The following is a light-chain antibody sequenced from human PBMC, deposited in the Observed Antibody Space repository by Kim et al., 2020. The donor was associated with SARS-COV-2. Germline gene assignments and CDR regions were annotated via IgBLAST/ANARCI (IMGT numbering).Light chain of an antibody. Sequence: LGQTVRITCQGDSLRNSYASWYQQKPGQAPILVMSDENNRPSGIPDRFSGSTSGSTASLTITGAQAEDEADYYCCSRNSRAKVYVFGTGTKVT. J-gene: IGLJ1*01. CDR1: SLRNSY. CDR2: DEN. V-gene: IGLV3-19*01. CDR3: CSRNSRAKVYV.